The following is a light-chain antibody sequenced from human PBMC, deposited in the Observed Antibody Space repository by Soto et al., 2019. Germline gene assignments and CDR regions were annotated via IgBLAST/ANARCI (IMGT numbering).Light chain of an antibody. CDR3: AAWDDSLNGWV. CDR1: SSNIGTNT. Sequence: QSVLTQPPSASGTPGQRVTMSCSGSSSNIGTNTVNWYQQLPGSAPKLLIYSGNQRPSGVPDRFSASKSGTSASLAISGLQSGDEADYYCAAWDDSLNGWVFGGGTKLTVL. V-gene: IGLV1-44*01. CDR2: SGN. J-gene: IGLJ3*02.